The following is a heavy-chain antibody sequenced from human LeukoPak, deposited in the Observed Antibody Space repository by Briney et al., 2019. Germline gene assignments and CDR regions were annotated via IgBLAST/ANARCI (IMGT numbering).Heavy chain of an antibody. Sequence: AGGSLRLSCVVSGFTVSSSYMYWVRQAPGKGLEWVSFFYRGETTYYAESVRGRFTISRDISKNTLYLLMNSLIPEDTAVYYCAREVVSIPSYFDSWGQGTLVTVSS. CDR2: FYRGETT. D-gene: IGHD2-15*01. CDR3: AREVVSIPSYFDS. J-gene: IGHJ4*02. CDR1: GFTVSSSY. V-gene: IGHV3-53*01.